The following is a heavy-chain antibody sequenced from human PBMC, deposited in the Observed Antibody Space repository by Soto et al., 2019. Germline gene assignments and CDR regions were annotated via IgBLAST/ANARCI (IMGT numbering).Heavy chain of an antibody. CDR2: IWYDGSNK. Sequence: GGSLRLSCAASGFTFSSYGMHWVRQAPGKGLEWVAVIWYDGSNKYYADSVKGRFTISRGNSKNTLYLQMNSLRAEDTAVYYCARGYSSSWYSVYYYGMDVWGQGTTVTVSS. CDR3: ARGYSSSWYSVYYYGMDV. J-gene: IGHJ6*02. V-gene: IGHV3-33*01. CDR1: GFTFSSYG. D-gene: IGHD6-13*01.